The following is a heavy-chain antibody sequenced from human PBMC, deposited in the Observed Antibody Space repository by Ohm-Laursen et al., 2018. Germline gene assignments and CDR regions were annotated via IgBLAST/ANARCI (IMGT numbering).Heavy chain of an antibody. CDR1: GYTFTSYG. CDR3: ARDAEWEPGGGMDV. CDR2: ISAYNGNT. V-gene: IGHV1-18*01. D-gene: IGHD1-26*01. Sequence: ATVKISCKASGYTFTSYGISWVRQAPGQGLEWMGWISAYNGNTNYAQKLQGRVTMTTDTSTSTAYMELRSLRSDDTAVYYCARDAEWEPGGGMDVWGQGTTVTVSS. J-gene: IGHJ6*02.